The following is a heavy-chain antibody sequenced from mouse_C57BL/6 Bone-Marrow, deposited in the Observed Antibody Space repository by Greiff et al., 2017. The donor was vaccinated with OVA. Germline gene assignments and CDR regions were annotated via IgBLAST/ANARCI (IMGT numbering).Heavy chain of an antibody. Sequence: QVHVKQSGAELARPGASVKLSCKASGYTFTSYGISWVKQRTGQGLEWIGEIYPRSGNTYYNEKFKGKATLTADKSSSTAYMELRSLTSEDSAVYFCARDNYYGSYWYFDVWGTGTTVTVSS. CDR1: GYTFTSYG. V-gene: IGHV1-81*01. J-gene: IGHJ1*03. D-gene: IGHD1-1*01. CDR2: IYPRSGNT. CDR3: ARDNYYGSYWYFDV.